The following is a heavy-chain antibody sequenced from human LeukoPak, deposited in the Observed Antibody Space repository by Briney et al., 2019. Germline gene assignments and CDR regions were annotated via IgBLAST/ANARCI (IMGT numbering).Heavy chain of an antibody. D-gene: IGHD3-22*01. CDR1: GFTFSSYE. V-gene: IGHV3-74*01. CDR3: ARPKGYDSSGYYYDAFDI. Sequence: GGSLRLSCAASGFTFSSYEMNWVRQAPGKGLVWVSRINSDGSSTSYADSVKGRFTISRDNAQNTLYLQMNSLRAEDTAVYYCARPKGYDSSGYYYDAFDIWGQGTMVTVSS. J-gene: IGHJ3*02. CDR2: INSDGSST.